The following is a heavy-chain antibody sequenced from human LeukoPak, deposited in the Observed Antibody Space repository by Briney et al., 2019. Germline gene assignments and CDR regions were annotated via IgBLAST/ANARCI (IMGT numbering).Heavy chain of an antibody. V-gene: IGHV3-53*01. CDR2: IHKSAIT. D-gene: IGHD7-27*01. CDR1: GFTVSSNY. J-gene: IGHJ5*02. CDR3: ARGAGASSPAWLDP. Sequence: GGSLRLSCAASGFTVSSNYMTWVRQAPGKGLEWVSVIHKSAITYYADTVKGRFTISRDNSKNTLYLQMNSLRAEDTAVYYCARGAGASSPAWLDPWGQGTLVTVSS.